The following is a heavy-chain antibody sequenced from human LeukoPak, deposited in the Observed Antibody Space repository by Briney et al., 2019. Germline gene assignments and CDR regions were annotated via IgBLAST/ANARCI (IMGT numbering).Heavy chain of an antibody. D-gene: IGHD4-17*01. CDR2: IIPIFGTA. Sequence: GASVKVSCKASGGTFSSYAISWVRQAPGQGLEWMGGIIPIFGTANYAQKFQGRVTITADESTSTAYMELSSLRSEDTAVYYCAREHGDYTDYFDYWGQGTLVTVSS. CDR3: AREHGDYTDYFDY. J-gene: IGHJ4*02. V-gene: IGHV1-69*13. CDR1: GGTFSSYA.